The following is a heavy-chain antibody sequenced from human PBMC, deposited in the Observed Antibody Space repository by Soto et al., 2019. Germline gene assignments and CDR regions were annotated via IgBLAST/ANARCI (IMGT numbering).Heavy chain of an antibody. CDR2: IIPIFGTA. CDR1: GGTFSSYA. CDR3: ARVRQRWLSYWYFDL. Sequence: QVQLVQSGAEVKKPGSSVKVSCKASGGTFSSYAISWVRQAPGLGLEWMGGIIPIFGTADYAQKFQGRVTITADESTSTAYMELSSLRSEDTAVYYCARVRQRWLSYWYFDLWGRGTLVTVSS. D-gene: IGHD2-21*01. V-gene: IGHV1-69*12. J-gene: IGHJ2*01.